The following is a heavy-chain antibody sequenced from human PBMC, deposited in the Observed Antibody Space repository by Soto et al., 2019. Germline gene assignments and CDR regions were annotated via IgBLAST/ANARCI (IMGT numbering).Heavy chain of an antibody. CDR3: AKDRSWSGFDY. J-gene: IGHJ4*01. V-gene: IGHV3-23*01. CDR2: ISGSGSDT. D-gene: IGHD3-3*01. CDR1: GVTCRDHG. Sequence: GGSLRLWCAASGVTCRDHGRNWVRQAPGKGLDWVSAISGSGSDTYYADSVKGRFTISRDNSKNTLYLQMNSLRPEDTAVYYCAKDRSWSGFDYWGHGTLVTVSS.